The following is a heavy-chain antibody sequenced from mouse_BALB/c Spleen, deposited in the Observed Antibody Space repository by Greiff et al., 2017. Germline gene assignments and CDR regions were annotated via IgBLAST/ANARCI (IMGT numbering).Heavy chain of an antibody. CDR2: ISYSGST. D-gene: IGHD2-4*01. J-gene: IGHJ4*01. V-gene: IGHV3-8*02. Sequence: DVMLVESGPSLVKPSQTLSLTCSVTGDSITSGYWNWIRKFPGNKLEYMGYISYSGSTYYNPSLKSRISITRDTSKNQYYLQLNSVTTEDTATYYCAIYDYDFYAMDYWGQGTSVTVSS. CDR1: GDSITSGY. CDR3: AIYDYDFYAMDY.